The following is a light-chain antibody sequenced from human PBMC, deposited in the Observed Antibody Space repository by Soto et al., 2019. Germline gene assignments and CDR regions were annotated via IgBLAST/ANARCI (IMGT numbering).Light chain of an antibody. V-gene: IGLV6-57*04. CDR3: QSYDSHNQV. J-gene: IGLJ2*01. CDR1: SGSIASNY. Sequence: NFMLTQPHSVSESPGKTVTISCTRSSGSIASNYVQWYQQRPGSAPTTVIYEDNRRPSGVPDRFSGSIDSSSNSASLTISGLKTEDEADYYCQSYDSHNQVFGGGTKLTVL. CDR2: EDN.